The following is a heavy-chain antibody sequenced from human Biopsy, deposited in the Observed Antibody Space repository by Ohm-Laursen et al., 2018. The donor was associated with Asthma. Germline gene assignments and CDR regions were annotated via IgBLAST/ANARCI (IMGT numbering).Heavy chain of an antibody. Sequence: SQTLSLTCTVSGASIKTDDHYWSWLRQPPRKGLEWFGFIHYSGSTSYNPSLKGGVTISVDTSKNQFSLKLSSVTAADTAVYYCARASVAASSNWFDPWGQGTLVTVSS. D-gene: IGHD6-19*01. CDR3: ARASVAASSNWFDP. J-gene: IGHJ5*02. CDR2: IHYSGST. V-gene: IGHV4-30-4*01. CDR1: GASIKTDDHY.